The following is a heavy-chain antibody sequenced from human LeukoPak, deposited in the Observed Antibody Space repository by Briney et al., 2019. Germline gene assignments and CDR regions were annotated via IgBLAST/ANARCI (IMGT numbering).Heavy chain of an antibody. V-gene: IGHV3-7*01. D-gene: IGHD3-22*01. CDR3: ARDDTHYGSSGSFYDAFDI. CDR1: GFTFSNYW. CDR2: IRRDGSET. J-gene: IGHJ3*02. Sequence: GGSLRLSCAASGFTFSNYWMSWVRRAPGKGLEWVANIRRDGSETHYVDSVMGRFTISRDNAKNSLYLQMNSLRAEDTAVYYCARDDTHYGSSGSFYDAFDIWGQGTMVTVSS.